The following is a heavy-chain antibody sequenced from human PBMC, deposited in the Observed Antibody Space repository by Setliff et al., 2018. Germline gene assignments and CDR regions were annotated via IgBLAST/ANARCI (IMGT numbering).Heavy chain of an antibody. J-gene: IGHJ4*02. D-gene: IGHD5-18*01. Sequence: LRLSCAASGFIFSTYWMSWVRQAPGKGLEWVANIKQDGSDKYYVDSVKGRFTISRDNAKNSLYLQMNSLRAEDTAVYYCARDQGSYGYRAFDYWGQGTLVTVSS. V-gene: IGHV3-7*01. CDR1: GFIFSTYW. CDR2: IKQDGSDK. CDR3: ARDQGSYGYRAFDY.